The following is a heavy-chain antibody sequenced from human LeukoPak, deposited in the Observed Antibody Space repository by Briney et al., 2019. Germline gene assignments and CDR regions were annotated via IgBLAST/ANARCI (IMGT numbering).Heavy chain of an antibody. V-gene: IGHV3-66*01. CDR2: IYSGGST. Sequence: GGSLTLSCAASGFTFSDYYMSWLGQAPGKGLEWVSVIYSGGSTYYADSVKGRFTISRDNSKNTLYLQMNSLRAEDTAVYYCARDDLFWGQGTLVTVSS. CDR1: GFTFSDYY. CDR3: ARDDLF. J-gene: IGHJ4*02. D-gene: IGHD2-21*02.